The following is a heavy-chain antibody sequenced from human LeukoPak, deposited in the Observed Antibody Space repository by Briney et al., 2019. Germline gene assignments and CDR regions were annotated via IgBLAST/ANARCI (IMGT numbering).Heavy chain of an antibody. CDR1: GGSISSGNYH. D-gene: IGHD2-2*01. CDR2: FQTGGAT. V-gene: IGHV4-61*02. CDR3: SSQSSGMPLDS. J-gene: IGHJ5*01. Sequence: PSETLSLTCTVSGGSISSGNYHWSWLRQPAGKGLEWIGRFQTGGATSYNPSLTSRVTILVDTSKNQFSLQLASVTAADTAVYYCSSQSSGMPLDSWGQGTLVTVSS.